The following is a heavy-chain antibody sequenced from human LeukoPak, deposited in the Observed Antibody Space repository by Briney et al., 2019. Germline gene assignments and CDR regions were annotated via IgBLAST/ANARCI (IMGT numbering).Heavy chain of an antibody. Sequence: GGSLRLSCAASGFTFDDYGMSWVRQAPGKGLEWVSGINWNGGSTGYADSVKGRFTISIDDSKNTLYLQMNSLKTEDTAMYYCTTDYLVGATTNYWGQGTLVTVSS. J-gene: IGHJ4*02. CDR3: TTDYLVGATTNY. V-gene: IGHV3-20*04. D-gene: IGHD1-26*01. CDR1: GFTFDDYG. CDR2: INWNGGST.